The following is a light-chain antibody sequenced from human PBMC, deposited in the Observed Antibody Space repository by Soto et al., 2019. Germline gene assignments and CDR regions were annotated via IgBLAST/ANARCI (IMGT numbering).Light chain of an antibody. Sequence: QSALTQPPSASGSPGQSVTISCTGTSSDVGGYNYVSWYQQHPGKAPKVMMYEVSKRPSGVPDRFSGSKSGNTASLTVSRLQAEDEADYYCSSYGGTNSLKVFGGGTKVTVL. V-gene: IGLV2-8*01. CDR2: EVS. CDR3: SSYGGTNSLKV. J-gene: IGLJ2*01. CDR1: SSDVGGYNY.